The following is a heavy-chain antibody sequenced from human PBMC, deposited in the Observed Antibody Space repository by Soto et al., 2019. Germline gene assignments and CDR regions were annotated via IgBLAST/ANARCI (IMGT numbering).Heavy chain of an antibody. Sequence: GGSLRLSCTFSGFTSDDYALTWVRQAPGKGLEWVAFATSQAFGGTTDYAASVKGRFTISRDDSTTVAYLQMNSLQTEDTAIYYWTRDGDFYGMDVWGQGTTVTVSS. V-gene: IGHV3-49*04. CDR3: TRDGDFYGMDV. J-gene: IGHJ6*02. CDR2: ATSQAFGGTT. D-gene: IGHD3-3*01. CDR1: GFTSDDYA.